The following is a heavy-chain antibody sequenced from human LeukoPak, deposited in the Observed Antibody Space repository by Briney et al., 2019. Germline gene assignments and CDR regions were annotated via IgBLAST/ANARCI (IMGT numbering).Heavy chain of an antibody. CDR2: IGYDGSNK. Sequence: GRSLRLSCAASGFSFSSYGIHWVRQAPGRGLEWVAVIGYDGSNKYYADSVKGRFTISRDNSKNTLYLQMNSLRAEDTAVYYCASTGYSSSWYYFDYWGQGTLVTVSS. J-gene: IGHJ4*02. D-gene: IGHD6-13*01. CDR1: GFSFSSYG. V-gene: IGHV3-30*03. CDR3: ASTGYSSSWYYFDY.